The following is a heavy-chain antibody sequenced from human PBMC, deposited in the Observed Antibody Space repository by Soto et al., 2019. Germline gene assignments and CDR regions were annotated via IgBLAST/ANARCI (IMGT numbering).Heavy chain of an antibody. CDR1: GGSISSYY. CDR2: IYYSGST. V-gene: IGHV4-59*01. CDR3: ARVIRYCTNGVCRQGGLDY. Sequence: ASETLSLTCTVSGGSISSYYWSWIRQPPGKGLEWIGYIYYSGSTNYNPSLKSRVTISVDTSKNQFSLKLSSVTAADTAVYYCARVIRYCTNGVCRQGGLDYWGQGTLVTVSS. D-gene: IGHD2-8*01. J-gene: IGHJ4*02.